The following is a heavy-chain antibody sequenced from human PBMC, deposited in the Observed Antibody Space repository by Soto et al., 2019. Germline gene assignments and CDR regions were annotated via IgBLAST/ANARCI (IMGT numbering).Heavy chain of an antibody. V-gene: IGHV1-2*02. J-gene: IGHJ3*02. Sequence: QLHLVQSGAVVKKPGASVTVSCSASGYPVTAYYMHWVRQAPGRGLEWMGGINPATGAAKYTQTFQGRVTMTRDTSTNKVLMEMGGLTSEDTAVFYCARGGGVGVAGSAAFDMWGQGTLVTVSS. CDR1: GYPVTAYY. CDR2: INPATGAA. CDR3: ARGGGVGVAGSAAFDM. D-gene: IGHD3-3*01.